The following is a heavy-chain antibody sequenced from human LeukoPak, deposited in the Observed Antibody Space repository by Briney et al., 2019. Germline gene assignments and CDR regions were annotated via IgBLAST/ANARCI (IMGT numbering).Heavy chain of an antibody. J-gene: IGHJ4*02. V-gene: IGHV3-23*01. CDR2: ISGSGGST. D-gene: IGHD3-10*01. Sequence: GGSLRLSCAASGFTVSSNYMSWVRQAPGKGLEWVSAISGSGGSTYYADSVKGRFTISRDNSKNTLYLQMNSLRAEDTAVYYCAKDLYGSGSYYPDYWGQGTLVTVSS. CDR3: AKDLYGSGSYYPDY. CDR1: GFTVSSNY.